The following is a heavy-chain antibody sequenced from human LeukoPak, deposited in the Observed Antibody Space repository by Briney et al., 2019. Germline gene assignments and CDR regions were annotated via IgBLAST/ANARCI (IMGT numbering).Heavy chain of an antibody. CDR1: GGSISYYY. CDR3: ARADYYYDSSGYTYLFGY. J-gene: IGHJ4*02. D-gene: IGHD3-22*01. V-gene: IGHV4-59*01. CDR2: IYYSGST. Sequence: SETLSLTCTVSGGSISYYYWGWIRQPPGKGLEWIGYIYYSGSTNYHPSLKSRVTISVDTSKNQFSLNLSSVTAADTAVYYCARADYYYDSSGYTYLFGYWGQGILVTVSS.